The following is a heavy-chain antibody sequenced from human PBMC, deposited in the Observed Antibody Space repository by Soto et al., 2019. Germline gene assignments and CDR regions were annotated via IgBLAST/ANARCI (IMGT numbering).Heavy chain of an antibody. D-gene: IGHD3-22*01. CDR3: AIALSYDSSCYYCGELPYLLYY. CDR1: GGSISRGDYF. Sequence: SETLSLTCTVSGGSISRGDYFWGWVRQPPGKGLEWIGYIYYSGSTYYNPSLKSRVTISVDTSKNQFSLKLSSVTAADTAVYYCAIALSYDSSCYYCGELPYLLYYRGQRTFVIVSS. J-gene: IGHJ4*02. V-gene: IGHV4-30-4*01. CDR2: IYYSGST.